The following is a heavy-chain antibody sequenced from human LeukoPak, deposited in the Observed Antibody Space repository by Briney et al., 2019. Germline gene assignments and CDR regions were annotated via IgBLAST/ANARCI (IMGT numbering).Heavy chain of an antibody. Sequence: GGSLRLSCVASGFTFSSYSMNWVRQAPGKGLEWVSSIRSSSSYIYYADSLKGRFTISRDNAKNSLYLQMNSLRAEDTAVYYCAKDDYYDTSGYRDWGQGTLVTVSS. CDR2: IRSSSSYI. CDR1: GFTFSSYS. V-gene: IGHV3-21*01. CDR3: AKDDYYDTSGYRD. D-gene: IGHD3-22*01. J-gene: IGHJ4*02.